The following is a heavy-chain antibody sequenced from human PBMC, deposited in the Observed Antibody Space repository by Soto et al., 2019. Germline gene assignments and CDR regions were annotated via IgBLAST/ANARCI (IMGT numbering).Heavy chain of an antibody. Sequence: QVQLQESGPGLVQPSETLSFTCTVSGGSIPGYYWSWIRQPPGKGPEWIGNIHYSGSTNYDPALKSRVTISVDTSKNESSLTLGSVTAAETAVYYCARHSYYSNPLRFDPWGQGTLVTVSA. CDR2: IHYSGST. D-gene: IGHD4-4*01. V-gene: IGHV4-59*08. CDR1: GGSIPGYY. J-gene: IGHJ5*02. CDR3: ARHSYYSNPLRFDP.